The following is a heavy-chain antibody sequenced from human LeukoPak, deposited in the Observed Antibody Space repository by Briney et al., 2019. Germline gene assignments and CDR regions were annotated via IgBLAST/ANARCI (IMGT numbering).Heavy chain of an antibody. CDR1: GYTFTDYY. D-gene: IGHD3-22*01. V-gene: IGHV1-2*02. CDR2: IKPNSGGT. Sequence: GASVKVSCKASGYTFTDYYMYWVRQAPGQGLEWMGWIKPNSGGTNYTQSFQGRVTMTRDTSISTAYMELRSLSSDDTAVYYCARVLVVSSDAFDIWDPGTMVTVSS. CDR3: ARVLVVSSDAFDI. J-gene: IGHJ3*02.